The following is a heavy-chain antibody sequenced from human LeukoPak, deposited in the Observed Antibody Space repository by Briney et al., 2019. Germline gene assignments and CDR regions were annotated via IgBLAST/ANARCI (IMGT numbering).Heavy chain of an antibody. V-gene: IGHV3-9*01. CDR1: GFTFDDYA. CDR2: ISWNSGSI. J-gene: IGHJ4*02. Sequence: GGSLRLSCAASGFTFDDYAMHWVRQAPGKGLESVSGISWNSGSIGYADSVKGRFTISRDNAKNSLYLQMNSLRAEDTALYYCAKATSSHDSSGNFDYWGQGTLVTVSS. D-gene: IGHD3-22*01. CDR3: AKATSSHDSSGNFDY.